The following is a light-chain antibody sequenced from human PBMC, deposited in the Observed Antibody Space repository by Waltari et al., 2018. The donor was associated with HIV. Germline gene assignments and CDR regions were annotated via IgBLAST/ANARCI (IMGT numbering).Light chain of an antibody. Sequence: QSVLTQPPSVSGAPGQRVTISCTGSSSNIVAGFDVHWYQQRHGTAPHLLIYGSVNRPSGVPPRFSGSVSGSSASLAITWLQADDEADYYCQSFDSSLSGYVFGIGTKVTVL. J-gene: IGLJ1*01. V-gene: IGLV1-40*01. CDR2: GSV. CDR3: QSFDSSLSGYV. CDR1: SSNIVAGFD.